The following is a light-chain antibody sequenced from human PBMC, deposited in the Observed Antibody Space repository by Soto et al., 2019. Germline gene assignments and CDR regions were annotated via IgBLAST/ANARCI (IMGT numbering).Light chain of an antibody. CDR3: CSYTSSSTLA. J-gene: IGLJ2*01. CDR1: SSDIGGYNF. CDR2: EVT. Sequence: QSALTQPASVSGSPGQSITISCTGTSSDIGGYNFVSWYQQHPGKAPKLMIYEVTNRPSGVSYRFSGSKSGNTASLRISGLQAEDEADYYCCSYTSSSTLAFGGGTKLTVL. V-gene: IGLV2-14*01.